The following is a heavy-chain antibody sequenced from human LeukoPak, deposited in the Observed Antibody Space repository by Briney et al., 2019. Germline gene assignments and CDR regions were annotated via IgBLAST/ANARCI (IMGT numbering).Heavy chain of an antibody. D-gene: IGHD2-8*01. Sequence: SETLSLTCTVSGGSISSSSYYWGGIRQPPGKGLEWIGSIYYSGSTYYNPSLRSRVSMSVDTSKNQFSLKVTSVTAADTAVYYCARDTNLRDSFDIWGQGTMVTVSS. V-gene: IGHV4-39*07. CDR1: GGSISSSSYY. CDR3: ARDTNLRDSFDI. CDR2: IYYSGST. J-gene: IGHJ3*02.